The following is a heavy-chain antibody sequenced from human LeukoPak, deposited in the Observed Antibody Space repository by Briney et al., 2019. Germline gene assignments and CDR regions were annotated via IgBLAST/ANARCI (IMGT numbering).Heavy chain of an antibody. Sequence: SVKVSCKASGGTFSSYAISWVRQAPGQGLEWMGGIIPILGIANYAQKFQGRVTITADKSTSTAYMELSSLRSEDTAVYYCVRGVAYDSSGYYDYYYGMDVWGQGTTVTVSS. D-gene: IGHD3-22*01. CDR2: IIPILGIA. CDR1: GGTFSSYA. V-gene: IGHV1-69*04. J-gene: IGHJ6*02. CDR3: VRGVAYDSSGYYDYYYGMDV.